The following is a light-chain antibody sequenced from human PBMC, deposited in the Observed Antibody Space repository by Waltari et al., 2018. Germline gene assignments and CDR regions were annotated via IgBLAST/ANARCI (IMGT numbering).Light chain of an antibody. CDR3: QSYDFNHVV. Sequence: FILSQPQPVSGSPGETVTISCTRFNGGRIGCNFVQWYQQRPGSAPTTLISEHAQRHSGVSDRFSGSIDSSSNSASLTIAGLRTEDEAYYYCQSYDFNHVVFGGGTKLTVL. J-gene: IGLJ2*01. CDR1: NGGRIGCNF. CDR2: EHA. V-gene: IGLV6-57*04.